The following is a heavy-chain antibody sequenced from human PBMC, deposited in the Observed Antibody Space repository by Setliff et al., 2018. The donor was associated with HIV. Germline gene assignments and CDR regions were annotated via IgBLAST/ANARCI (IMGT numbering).Heavy chain of an antibody. CDR1: GGSISSYY. Sequence: KSSETLSLTCTVSGGSISSYYWSWIRQPPGKGLEWIGYIYYSGSTNYNPSLKSRVTISVDTSKNQFSLKLSSVTAADTAVYYCARDARWLQFPYFDYWGQGTLVTVSS. J-gene: IGHJ4*01. D-gene: IGHD5-12*01. V-gene: IGHV4-59*12. CDR2: IYYSGST. CDR3: ARDARWLQFPYFDY.